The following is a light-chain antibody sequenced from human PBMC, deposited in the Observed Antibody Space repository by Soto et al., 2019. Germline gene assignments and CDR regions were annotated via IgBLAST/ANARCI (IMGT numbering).Light chain of an antibody. CDR3: AAWDDSLNGGYV. J-gene: IGLJ1*01. CDR1: SSNIGGNS. CDR2: SNN. V-gene: IGLV1-44*01. Sequence: QSVLTQPPSVSAAPGQKVTISCSGSSSNIGGNSVNWYQQLPGTAPKLLIYSNNQRPSGVPDRFSGSKSGTSASLAISGLQSEDEADYYCAAWDDSLNGGYVFGTGTKVTVL.